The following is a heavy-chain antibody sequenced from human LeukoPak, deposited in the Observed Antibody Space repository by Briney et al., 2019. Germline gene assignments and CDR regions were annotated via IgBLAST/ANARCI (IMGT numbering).Heavy chain of an antibody. V-gene: IGHV3-21*01. CDR2: ITSPVGRI. Sequence: GGSLRLSCAASGFTFSTYSMNWVRQAPGKGLEWVSSITSPVGRIYYADSLKGRITISSDNARSTLYLQMNSLRAEDTAVYYCARDHNYAFDYWGQGTLVTVSS. J-gene: IGHJ4*02. D-gene: IGHD5-24*01. CDR1: GFTFSTYS. CDR3: ARDHNYAFDY.